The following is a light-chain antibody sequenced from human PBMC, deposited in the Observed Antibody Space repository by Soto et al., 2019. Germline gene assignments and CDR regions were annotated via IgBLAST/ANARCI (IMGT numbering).Light chain of an antibody. CDR1: SSDVGSYNY. V-gene: IGLV2-14*01. CDR2: EVS. J-gene: IGLJ1*01. CDR3: SSYTSSSTL. Sequence: QSALTQPASVSGSPGQSITTSCTGTSSDVGSYNYVSWYQQHPGKAPKLMICEVSDRPSGISSRFSGSKSGNTASLTISGLQTEDEADYYCSSYTSSSTLFGTGTKVTVL.